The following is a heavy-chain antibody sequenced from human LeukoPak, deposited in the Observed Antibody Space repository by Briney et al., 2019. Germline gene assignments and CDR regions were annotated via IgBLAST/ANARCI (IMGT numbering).Heavy chain of an antibody. D-gene: IGHD1-26*01. V-gene: IGHV3-9*01. CDR2: ITWNTDTI. Sequence: GGSLRLSCAASGFTFDDYAMHWGRQGPGKGLEWISGITWNTDTIGYAESVMGRFTISRDNAKNSLYLQMNSLRAEDTALYYCAKDISVGATPYYFDSWGQGTLVTVSS. J-gene: IGHJ4*02. CDR1: GFTFDDYA. CDR3: AKDISVGATPYYFDS.